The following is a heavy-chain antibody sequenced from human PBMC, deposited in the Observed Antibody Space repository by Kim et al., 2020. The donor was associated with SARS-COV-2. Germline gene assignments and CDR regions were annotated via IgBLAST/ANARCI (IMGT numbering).Heavy chain of an antibody. CDR2: INPNSGGT. V-gene: IGHV1-2*02. J-gene: IGHJ6*02. D-gene: IGHD3-3*01. CDR1: GYTFTGYY. Sequence: ASVKVSCKASGYTFTGYYMHWVRQAPGQGLEWMGWINPNSGGTNYAQKFQGRVTMTRDTSISTAYMELSRLRSDDTAVYYCARVWGNDFWSGYYLGANYYYGMDVWGQGTTVTVSS. CDR3: ARVWGNDFWSGYYLGANYYYGMDV.